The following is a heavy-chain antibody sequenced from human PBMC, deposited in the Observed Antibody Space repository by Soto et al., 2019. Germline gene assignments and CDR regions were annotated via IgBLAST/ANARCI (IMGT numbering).Heavy chain of an antibody. D-gene: IGHD2-15*01. CDR3: AREYCSGGSCYSGSGGMDV. V-gene: IGHV3-23*01. J-gene: IGHJ6*02. CDR2: ISGSGGST. Sequence: EVQLLESGGGLVQPGGSLRLSCAASGFTFSSYAMSWVRQAPGKGLEWVSAISGSGGSTYYADSVKGRFTISRDNSKNTLYLQMNSLRAEDTAVYYCAREYCSGGSCYSGSGGMDVWGQGTTVTVSS. CDR1: GFTFSSYA.